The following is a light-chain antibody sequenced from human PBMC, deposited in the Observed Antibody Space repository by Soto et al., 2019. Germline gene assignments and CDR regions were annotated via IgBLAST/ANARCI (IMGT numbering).Light chain of an antibody. J-gene: IGKJ1*01. CDR1: QSVSNQ. CDR3: QQYGSSWT. V-gene: IGKV3-20*01. CDR2: DAS. Sequence: ETVLTQSPATLSLSPGERATLTCRASQSVSNQLAWYQQKPGQAPRLLIYDASGRATGIPDRFSGSGSGTDFTLTISRLEPEDFAVYYCQQYGSSWTFGQGTKVDIK.